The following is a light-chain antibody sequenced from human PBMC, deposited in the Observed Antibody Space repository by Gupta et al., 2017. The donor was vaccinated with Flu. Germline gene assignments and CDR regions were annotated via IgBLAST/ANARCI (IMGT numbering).Light chain of an antibody. Sequence: SPRHTARLNCSRDVLASKYARWFQQKPGQAPVLCSYNAREPPSGIPERVSGSSSAATVALTSRGAQVEDESYYSCYYAADTNRVFGGGTKLTVL. V-gene: IGLV3-27*01. CDR2: NAR. CDR1: VLASKY. CDR3: YYAADTNRV. J-gene: IGLJ2*01.